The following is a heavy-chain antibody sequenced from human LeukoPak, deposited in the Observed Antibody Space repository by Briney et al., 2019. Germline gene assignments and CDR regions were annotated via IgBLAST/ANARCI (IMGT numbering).Heavy chain of an antibody. D-gene: IGHD3-22*01. CDR2: ICRNSACL. CDR3: AKEGPSSSGYQPLDS. V-gene: IGHV3-9*01. J-gene: IGHJ4*02. Sequence: GGSLRLSCAASGFTFDNYPMRWVRQAPGKGPEWVSGICRNSACLGYADSVRGRFTISRDDAKNSLYLQINSLRAEDTAFYYCAKEGPSSSGYQPLDSWGQGTLVTVSS. CDR1: GFTFDNYP.